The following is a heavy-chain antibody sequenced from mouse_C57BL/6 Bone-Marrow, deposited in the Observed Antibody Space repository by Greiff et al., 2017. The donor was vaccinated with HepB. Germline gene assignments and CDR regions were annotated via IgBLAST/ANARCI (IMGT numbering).Heavy chain of an antibody. V-gene: IGHV1-9*01. CDR2: ILPGSGCT. J-gene: IGHJ1*03. CDR3: AREYGSSYVGWYFDV. D-gene: IGHD1-1*01. CDR1: GYTFTGYW. Sequence: VQLQQSGAELMKPGASVKLSCKATGYTFTGYWIEWVKQRPGHGLEWIGEILPGSGCTNYNEKFKGKATFTADTSSNTAYMQLSSLQTEDSAIYYCAREYGSSYVGWYFDVWGTGTTVTVSS.